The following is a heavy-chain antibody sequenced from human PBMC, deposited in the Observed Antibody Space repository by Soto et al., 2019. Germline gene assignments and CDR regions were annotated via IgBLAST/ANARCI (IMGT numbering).Heavy chain of an antibody. J-gene: IGHJ5*02. CDR1: GYTFTSYG. Sequence: ASVKVSCKASGYTFTSYGISWVRQAPGQGLEWMGWISAYNGNTNYAQKLQGRVTMTTDTSTSTAYMELRSLRSDDTAVYYCARVYSSGWYGNWFDPWGQGTLVTVSS. D-gene: IGHD6-19*01. V-gene: IGHV1-18*01. CDR3: ARVYSSGWYGNWFDP. CDR2: ISAYNGNT.